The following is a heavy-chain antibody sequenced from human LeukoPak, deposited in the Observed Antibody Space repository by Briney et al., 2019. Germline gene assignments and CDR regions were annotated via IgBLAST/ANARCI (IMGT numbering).Heavy chain of an antibody. V-gene: IGHV3-23*01. CDR2: ISRGAIST. CDR1: GFTFSSYA. J-gene: IGHJ4*02. Sequence: GGSLKLSCAASGFTFSSYAMSWVRQAPGKGLEWVSTISRGAISTYYADSVKGRFTISRDNSKNTLYVQMNSLRAEDTAVYYCAKRGEGTYHFDYWGQGTLVTVSS. CDR3: AKRGEGTYHFDY. D-gene: IGHD2-2*01.